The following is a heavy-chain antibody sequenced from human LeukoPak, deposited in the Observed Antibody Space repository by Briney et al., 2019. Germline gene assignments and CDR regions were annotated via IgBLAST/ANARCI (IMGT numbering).Heavy chain of an antibody. CDR3: ARDRLELSTTCSDY. CDR1: GFTFSDYY. V-gene: IGHV3-11*04. J-gene: IGHJ4*02. D-gene: IGHD3-16*02. Sequence: PGGSLRLSCAASGFTFSDYYMSWIRQAPGKGLEWVSYISSSGSTIYYADSVKGRFTISRDNAKNSLYLQMNSLRAEDTAVYYCARDRLELSTTCSDYWGQGTLVTVSS. CDR2: ISSSGSTI.